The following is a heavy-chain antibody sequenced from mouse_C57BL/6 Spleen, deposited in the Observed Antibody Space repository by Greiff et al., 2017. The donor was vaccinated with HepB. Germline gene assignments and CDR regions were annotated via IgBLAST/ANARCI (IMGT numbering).Heavy chain of an antibody. V-gene: IGHV1-4*01. D-gene: IGHD2-14*01. CDR3: AREAVRWYFDV. CDR2: INPSSGYT. Sequence: VQLQQSGAELARPGASVKMSCKASGYTFTSYTMHWVKQRPGQGLEWIGYINPSSGYTKSNQKFKDKATLTADKSSSTAYMQLSSLTSEDYAVYYYAREAVRWYFDVWGTGTTVTVSS. CDR1: GYTFTSYT. J-gene: IGHJ1*03.